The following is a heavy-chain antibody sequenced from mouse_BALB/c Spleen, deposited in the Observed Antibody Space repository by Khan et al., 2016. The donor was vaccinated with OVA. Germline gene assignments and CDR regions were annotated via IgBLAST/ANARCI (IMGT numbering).Heavy chain of an antibody. Sequence: VQLKQSGAELVKPGASVKLSCTASGFNIKDTYMHWVKQRPEQGLEWIGRIDPANGNTKYDPKFQGKATITGDTSSNTAYLQLSSLTSEDTAVYYCALYGNYHWGQGTLVTVSA. CDR1: GFNIKDTY. CDR3: ALYGNYH. D-gene: IGHD2-1*01. V-gene: IGHV14-3*02. CDR2: IDPANGNT. J-gene: IGHJ3*01.